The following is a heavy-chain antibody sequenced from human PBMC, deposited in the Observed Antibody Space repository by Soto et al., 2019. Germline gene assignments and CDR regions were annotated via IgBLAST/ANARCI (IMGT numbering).Heavy chain of an antibody. J-gene: IGHJ4*02. V-gene: IGHV3-66*01. CDR3: ARELDYYGSGSYYVDY. Sequence: PGGSLRLSCAAPGFTVSSNYMSWVRQAPGKGLEWVSVIYSGGSTYYADSVKGRFTISRDNSKNTLYLQMNSLRAEDTAVYYCARELDYYGSGSYYVDYWGQGTLVTVSS. CDR2: IYSGGST. D-gene: IGHD3-10*01. CDR1: GFTVSSNY.